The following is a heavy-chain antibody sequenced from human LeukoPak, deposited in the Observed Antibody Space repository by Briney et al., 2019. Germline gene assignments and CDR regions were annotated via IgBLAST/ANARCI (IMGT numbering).Heavy chain of an antibody. CDR3: ARERWHCRVNCYSVYYYALDV. D-gene: IGHD2-15*01. CDR1: GYTFTNYA. J-gene: IGHJ6*02. V-gene: IGHV1-3*01. CDR2: INPGNGDT. Sequence: ASVKVSCKGSGYTFTNYAVHWVRQAPGQRLEWLGWINPGNGDTKYSQNFQGRVTVTSDTSAATAYVELNSLTSEDTAVYYCARERWHCRVNCYSVYYYALDVWGQGTTVTVSS.